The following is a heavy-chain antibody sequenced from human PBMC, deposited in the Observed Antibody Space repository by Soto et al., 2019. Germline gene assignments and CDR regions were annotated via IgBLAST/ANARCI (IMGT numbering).Heavy chain of an antibody. CDR3: ARRGSGSYYDY. J-gene: IGHJ4*02. CDR2: ISGSGDST. Sequence: EVQLLESGGGLVQPGGSLRLSCAASGFTFSSYAMRWVRQAPVKGLEWVSAISGSGDSTYYADSVKGRFTISRDNSKITLYLQMNSRRAEDTAVYYCARRGSGSYYDYWGQGTLVTVSS. D-gene: IGHD1-26*01. CDR1: GFTFSSYA. V-gene: IGHV3-23*01.